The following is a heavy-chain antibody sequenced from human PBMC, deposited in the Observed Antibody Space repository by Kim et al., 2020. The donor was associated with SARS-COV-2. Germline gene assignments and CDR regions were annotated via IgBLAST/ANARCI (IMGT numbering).Heavy chain of an antibody. J-gene: IGHJ4*02. CDR1: GVSINSAGYF. D-gene: IGHD1-26*01. Sequence: SETLSLTCNVSGVSINSAGYFWGWVRQAPGAGLEWVASFYRSGRTFYNPSLNSRVTILPDTSKNQFSLRLTSVTAADTAIYYCAILAYSGNFFVLWGQGT. CDR2: FYRSGRT. V-gene: IGHV4-39*07. CDR3: AILAYSGNFFVL.